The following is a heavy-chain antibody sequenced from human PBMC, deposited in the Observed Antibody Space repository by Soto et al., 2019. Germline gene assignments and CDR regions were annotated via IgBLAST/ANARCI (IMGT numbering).Heavy chain of an antibody. CDR2: INHSGST. Sequence: PSETLSLTCAVYGGSFSGYYWSWIRQPPGKGLEWIGEINHSGSTNYNPSLKSRVTISVDTSKNQFSLKLSSVTAADTAVYYCARTMVRGVCDYWGQGTLVTVSS. CDR1: GGSFSGYY. J-gene: IGHJ4*02. V-gene: IGHV4-34*01. D-gene: IGHD3-10*01. CDR3: ARTMVRGVCDY.